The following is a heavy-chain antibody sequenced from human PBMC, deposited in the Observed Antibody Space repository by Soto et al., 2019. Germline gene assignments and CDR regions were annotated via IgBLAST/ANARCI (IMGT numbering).Heavy chain of an antibody. CDR1: GFTFSNAW. V-gene: IGHV3-15*01. CDR2: IKSKTDGGTT. J-gene: IGHJ2*01. CDR3: TTGQTRTDWYFDL. Sequence: EVQLVESGGGLVKPGGSLRLSCAASGFTFSNAWMSWVRQAPGKGLEWVGRIKSKTDGGTTDYAAPVKGRFTISRDDSQNTLYPQMNSLKTEDTAVYYGTTGQTRTDWYFDLWGRGTLVTVSS.